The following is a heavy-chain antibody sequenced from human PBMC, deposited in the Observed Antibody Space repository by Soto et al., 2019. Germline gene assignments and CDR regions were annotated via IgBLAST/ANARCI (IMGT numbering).Heavy chain of an antibody. Sequence: GGSLRLSCAACGFTFDDYAMHWVRQVPGKGLEWVSGINWNSGSIGYGDSVKGRFAICRDNAKNSLHLQMNSLSAEDTAFYYCVKDESINWYSGHFRHWGQGTLVTVSS. J-gene: IGHJ1*01. V-gene: IGHV3-9*01. CDR2: INWNSGSI. CDR3: VKDESINWYSGHFRH. D-gene: IGHD6-13*01. CDR1: GFTFDDYA.